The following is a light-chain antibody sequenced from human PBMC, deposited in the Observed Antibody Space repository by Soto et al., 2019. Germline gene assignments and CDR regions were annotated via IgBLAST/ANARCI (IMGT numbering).Light chain of an antibody. CDR1: QDISNY. V-gene: IGKV1-27*01. CDR2: ASA. Sequence: DIQMTQSPSSLSASVGDRVTITCLASQDISNYLAWYQQKPGKVPKLLTYASAALQSAVPSRFSGSGSGTDFTLTISSLQPEDVAAYFCQKYGRAPVTFGQGTRVEI. J-gene: IGKJ5*01. CDR3: QKYGRAPVT.